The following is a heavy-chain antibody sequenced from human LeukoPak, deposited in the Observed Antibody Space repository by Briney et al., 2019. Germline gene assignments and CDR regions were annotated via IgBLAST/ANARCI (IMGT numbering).Heavy chain of an antibody. Sequence: SETLSLTCTVSGGSISSGDYYWSWIREPPGKGLEWIAYMYYSGSTYYNPSLKSRVTMSADTYKNQLSLKLSSVTAADTAVYYCARPYYYDSMIDPWGQGILVTVSS. J-gene: IGHJ5*02. CDR1: GGSISSGDYY. CDR2: MYYSGST. CDR3: ARPYYYDSMIDP. D-gene: IGHD3-22*01. V-gene: IGHV4-30-4*01.